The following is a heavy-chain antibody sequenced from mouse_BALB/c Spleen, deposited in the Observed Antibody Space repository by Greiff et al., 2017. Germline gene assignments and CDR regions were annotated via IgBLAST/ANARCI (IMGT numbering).Heavy chain of an antibody. Sequence: ESGPGLVKPSQSLSLTCTVTGYSITSDYAWNWIRQFPGNKLEWMGYISYSGSTSYNPSLKSRISITRDTSKNQFFLQLNSVTTEDTATYYCARKTSYGSNDYWGQGTTLTVSS. J-gene: IGHJ2*01. CDR1: GYSITSDYA. D-gene: IGHD1-1*01. V-gene: IGHV3-2*02. CDR3: ARKTSYGSNDY. CDR2: ISYSGST.